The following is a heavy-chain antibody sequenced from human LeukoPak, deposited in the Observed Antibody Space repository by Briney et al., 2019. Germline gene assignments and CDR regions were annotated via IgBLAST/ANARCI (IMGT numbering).Heavy chain of an antibody. CDR3: ARDGGRIAAAGSVDY. CDR1: GGSISSSSYY. D-gene: IGHD6-13*01. V-gene: IGHV4-39*07. Sequence: SETLSLTCTVSGGSISSSSYYWGWIRQPPGKGLEWIGSIYYSGSTYYNPSLKSRVTISVDTSKNQFSLKLSSVTAADTAVYYCARDGGRIAAAGSVDYWGQGTLVTVSS. J-gene: IGHJ4*02. CDR2: IYYSGST.